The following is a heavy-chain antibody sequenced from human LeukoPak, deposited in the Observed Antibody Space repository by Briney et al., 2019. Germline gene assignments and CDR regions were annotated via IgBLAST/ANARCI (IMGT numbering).Heavy chain of an antibody. CDR1: GFTLSNYW. CDR2: IKQDGSER. Sequence: GGSLRLSCAASGFTLSNYWMSWVRQAPGKGLEWVANIKQDGSERYYVDSVRGRFTISRDNAKKSLYLEMNSLRAEDTAVYYCARLHTAMVVDAFDIWGQGTMVTVSS. V-gene: IGHV3-7*01. D-gene: IGHD5-18*01. CDR3: ARLHTAMVVDAFDI. J-gene: IGHJ3*02.